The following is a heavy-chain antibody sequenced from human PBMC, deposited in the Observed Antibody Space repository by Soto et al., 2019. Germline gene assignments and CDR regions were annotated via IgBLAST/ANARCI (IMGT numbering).Heavy chain of an antibody. CDR2: ISGSGGTT. Sequence: EVQLLESGGGLVQPGGSLRLSCIASGVTFSSYAMSWVRQAPGKGLEWVSAISGSGGTTYYADSVKGRFTMSRDNSKNTLYLQMNSLRAEDTAVYYCAKQRAGFGSGSDTYYFDYWGQGTLVTVSS. CDR3: AKQRAGFGSGSDTYYFDY. CDR1: GVTFSSYA. D-gene: IGHD3-10*01. J-gene: IGHJ4*02. V-gene: IGHV3-23*01.